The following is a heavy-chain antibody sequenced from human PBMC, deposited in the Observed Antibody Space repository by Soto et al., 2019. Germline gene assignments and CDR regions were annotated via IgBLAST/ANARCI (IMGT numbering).Heavy chain of an antibody. CDR1: GGSISSGDYY. Sequence: PSETLSLTCTVSGGSISSGDYYWSWIRQPPGKGLEWIGYIYYSGSTYYNPSLKSRVTISVDTSKNQFSLKLSSVTAADTAVYYCARERRIAAAADNWFDPWGQGTLVTVSS. CDR2: IYYSGST. CDR3: ARERRIAAAADNWFDP. D-gene: IGHD6-13*01. V-gene: IGHV4-30-4*01. J-gene: IGHJ5*02.